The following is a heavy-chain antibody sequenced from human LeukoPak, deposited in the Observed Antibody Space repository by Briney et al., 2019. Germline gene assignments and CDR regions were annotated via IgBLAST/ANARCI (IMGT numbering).Heavy chain of an antibody. CDR1: GGSISSGGYY. J-gene: IGHJ5*02. D-gene: IGHD2-2*01. Sequence: SETLSLTCTVSGGSISSGGYYWSWIRQHPGKGLEWIGYIYYGGSTYYNPSLKSRVSISVDTSKNQSSLKLSSVTAADTAVYYCARWGVSGIVVVPAAPGFDPWGQGTLVTVSS. CDR3: ARWGVSGIVVVPAAPGFDP. CDR2: IYYGGST. V-gene: IGHV4-31*03.